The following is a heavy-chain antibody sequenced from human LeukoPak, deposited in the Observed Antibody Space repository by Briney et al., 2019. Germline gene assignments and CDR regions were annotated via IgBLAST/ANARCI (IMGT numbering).Heavy chain of an antibody. V-gene: IGHV4-59*08. D-gene: IGHD6-13*01. CDR3: ARPIAAADTDAFDI. CDR2: IYYSGST. Sequence: TSETLSLTCTVSGGSISSYYWSWIRQPPGKGLEWTGYIYYSGSTNYNPSLKSRVTISVDTSKNQFSLKLSSVTAADTAVYYCARPIAAADTDAFDIWGQGTMVTVSS. J-gene: IGHJ3*02. CDR1: GGSISSYY.